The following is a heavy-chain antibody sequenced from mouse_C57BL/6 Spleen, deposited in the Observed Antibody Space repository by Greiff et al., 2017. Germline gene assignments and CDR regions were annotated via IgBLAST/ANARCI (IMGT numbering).Heavy chain of an antibody. CDR2: IWTGGGT. Sequence: VQRVESGPGLVAPSQSLSITCTVSGFSLTSYAISWVRQPPGKGLEWLGVIWTGGGTNYNSALKSRLSISKDNSKSQVFLKMNSLQTDDTARYYCARNDYGSSLYYAMDYWGQGTSVTVSS. V-gene: IGHV2-9-1*01. D-gene: IGHD1-1*01. CDR3: ARNDYGSSLYYAMDY. CDR1: GFSLTSYA. J-gene: IGHJ4*01.